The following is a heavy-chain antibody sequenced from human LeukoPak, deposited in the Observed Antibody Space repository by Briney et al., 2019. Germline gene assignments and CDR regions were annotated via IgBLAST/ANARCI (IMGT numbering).Heavy chain of an antibody. CDR1: AITSNA. Sequence: GGSLRLSCAASAITSNAIHWVRQAPGKGLEWGALTWYDGSNKYSADSVKGRFTISRDNSNNRVYLYMNSLRAEDTAVYYCAREVFGSGICPDDWGQGSLVTVSS. CDR2: TWYDGSNK. J-gene: IGHJ4*02. V-gene: IGHV3-33*01. D-gene: IGHD3-10*01. CDR3: AREVFGSGICPDD.